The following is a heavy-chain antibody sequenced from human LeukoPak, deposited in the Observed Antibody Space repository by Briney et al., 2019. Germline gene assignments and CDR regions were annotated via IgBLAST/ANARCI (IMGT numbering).Heavy chain of an antibody. CDR3: AKDLVRGVIVDAFDI. J-gene: IGHJ3*02. Sequence: GGSLRLSCAASGFTLSTYYMNWVRQAPGKGLEWVSFITGSSSYIYYTDSVKGRFTISRDNAKNSLFLQMNSLRDEDTAVYYCAKDLVRGVIVDAFDIWGQGTMVTVSS. CDR2: ITGSSSYI. CDR1: GFTLSTYY. D-gene: IGHD3-10*01. V-gene: IGHV3-21*01.